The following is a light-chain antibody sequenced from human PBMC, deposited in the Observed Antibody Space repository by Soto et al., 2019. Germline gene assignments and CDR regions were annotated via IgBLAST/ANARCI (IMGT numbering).Light chain of an antibody. J-gene: IGKJ5*01. V-gene: IGKV3-11*01. CDR2: GGS. CDR1: QSVSSN. Sequence: EIVMTQSPATLSVSPGERATLSCRASQSVSSNLAWYQQKPGQAPRLLIYGGSSRATGIPVRFSGSGSGTDFTLTISSLEPEDFAVYYCQQRSNWPRITFGQGTRLEIK. CDR3: QQRSNWPRIT.